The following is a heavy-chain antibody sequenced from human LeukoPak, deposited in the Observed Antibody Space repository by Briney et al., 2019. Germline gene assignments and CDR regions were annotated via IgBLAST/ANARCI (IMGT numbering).Heavy chain of an antibody. CDR3: TTVHYDILTGYLRDY. CDR1: GFTFSNAW. Sequence: GGSLRLSCAASGFTFSNAWMNWVRQAPGKGLEWVGRIKSKTDGGTTDYAAPVKGRFTISRDDSKNTLYLQMNSLKTEDTAVYYCTTVHYDILTGYLRDYWGQGTLVTVSS. D-gene: IGHD3-9*01. CDR2: IKSKTDGGTT. J-gene: IGHJ4*02. V-gene: IGHV3-15*07.